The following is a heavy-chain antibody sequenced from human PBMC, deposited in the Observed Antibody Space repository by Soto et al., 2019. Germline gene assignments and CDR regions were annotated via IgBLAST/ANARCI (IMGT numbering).Heavy chain of an antibody. D-gene: IGHD2-2*01. V-gene: IGHV4-39*02. CDR1: GGSISSSSYY. J-gene: IGHJ6*02. Sequence: QLQLQESGPGLVKPSETLSLTCTVSGGSISSSSYYWGWIRQPPGKGLEWIGSIYYSGSTYYNPSLKSRVTISVDTSKNQFSLKLSSVTAADTAVYYCARETIVVVPAAIMTYYYYGMDVWGQGTTVTVSS. CDR3: ARETIVVVPAAIMTYYYYGMDV. CDR2: IYYSGST.